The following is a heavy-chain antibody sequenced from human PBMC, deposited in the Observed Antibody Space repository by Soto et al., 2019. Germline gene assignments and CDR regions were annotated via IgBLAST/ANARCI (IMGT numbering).Heavy chain of an antibody. CDR3: ARDKITGLFDY. CDR1: GYTFTSYS. J-gene: IGHJ4*02. Sequence: GASVKVSCKASGYTFTSYSMHWVRQAPGQRLEWMGWINAGNGNTKYSQKFQGRVTITRDTSASTAYMELSSLSSVDSAVYYCARDKITGLFDYWGQGTLVTVSS. D-gene: IGHD2-8*02. CDR2: INAGNGNT. V-gene: IGHV1-3*01.